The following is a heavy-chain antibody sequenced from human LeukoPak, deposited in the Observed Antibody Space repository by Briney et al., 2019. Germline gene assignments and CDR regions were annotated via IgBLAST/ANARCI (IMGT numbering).Heavy chain of an antibody. CDR1: GDSVSSNSAA. V-gene: IGHV6-1*01. D-gene: IGHD1-26*01. J-gene: IGHJ6*03. Sequence: SQTLSLTCAISGDSVSSNSAAWNWIRQSPSRGLEWLGRTYYRSKWYNDYAVSVKSRITINPDTSKNQFSLQLNSVTPEDTAVHYCARAGRRSVVGELLRGYYYYMDVWGKGTTVTVSS. CDR3: ARAGRRSVVGELLRGYYYYMDV. CDR2: TYYRSKWYN.